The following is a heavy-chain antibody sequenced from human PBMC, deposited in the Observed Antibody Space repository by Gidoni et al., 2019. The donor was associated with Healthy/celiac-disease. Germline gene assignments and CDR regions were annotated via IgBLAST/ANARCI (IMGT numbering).Heavy chain of an antibody. CDR3: ARDFIDYGDYVAFDY. V-gene: IGHV3-7*01. D-gene: IGHD4-17*01. CDR1: GFTFISYW. CDR2: IKQDGSEK. J-gene: IGHJ4*02. Sequence: EVQLVDSGGGLVQPGGSLRLSCAASGFTFISYWMSWVRQAPGKGLEWVANIKQDGSEKYYVDSVKGRFTISRDNAKNSLYLQMNSLRAEDTAVYYCARDFIDYGDYVAFDYWGQGTLVTVSS.